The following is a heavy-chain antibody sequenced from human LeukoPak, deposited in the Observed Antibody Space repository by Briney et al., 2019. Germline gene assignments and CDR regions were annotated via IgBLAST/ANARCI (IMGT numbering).Heavy chain of an antibody. Sequence: GGSLRLSCAASGFTFSSYAMSWVRQAPGEGLEWVSAISGSGGSTNYADSVKGRFTISRDSSKNTLYLQMNSLRAEDTAVFYCAKTGVGYCTGGSCSAADYWGQGTLVTVSS. J-gene: IGHJ4*02. D-gene: IGHD2-15*01. CDR1: GFTFSSYA. CDR3: AKTGVGYCTGGSCSAADY. V-gene: IGHV3-23*01. CDR2: ISGSGGST.